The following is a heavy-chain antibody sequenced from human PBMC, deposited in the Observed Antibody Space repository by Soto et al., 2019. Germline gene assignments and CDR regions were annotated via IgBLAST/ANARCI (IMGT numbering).Heavy chain of an antibody. Sequence: QVHLVESGGGVVQPGRSLRLSCAASGFTFSTTGMHWVRQAPGKGLEWVAMISHDGGVKHYTDSVKGRFTISRDTSNNTVYLQMKSLRPEDKAMYHCAKDLYGAGWYNYFDPWGQGTLVTVSS. CDR2: ISHDGGVK. J-gene: IGHJ5*02. D-gene: IGHD6-19*01. V-gene: IGHV3-30*18. CDR3: AKDLYGAGWYNYFDP. CDR1: GFTFSTTG.